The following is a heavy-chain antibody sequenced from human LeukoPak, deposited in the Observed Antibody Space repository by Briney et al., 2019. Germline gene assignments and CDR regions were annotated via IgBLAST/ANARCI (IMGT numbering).Heavy chain of an antibody. D-gene: IGHD2-15*01. Sequence: GGSLRLSCAASGFTFSSYSMNWVRQAPGKGLEWVSYISSSSSTIYYADSVKGRFTISRDNAKNSLYLQMNSLRAEDTAVYYCAGKRGLLPFNYWGQGTLVTVSS. V-gene: IGHV3-48*04. CDR2: ISSSSSTI. CDR3: AGKRGLLPFNY. J-gene: IGHJ4*02. CDR1: GFTFSSYS.